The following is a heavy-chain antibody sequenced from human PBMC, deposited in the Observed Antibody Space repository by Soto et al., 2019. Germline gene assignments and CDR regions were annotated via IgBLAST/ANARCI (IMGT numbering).Heavy chain of an antibody. CDR2: IYYSGST. J-gene: IGHJ6*02. CDR3: ARDRGYSQPYYYYGMDV. Sequence: QVQLQESGPGLVKPSQTLSLTYTVSGGSISSGGYYWSWIRQHPGKGLEWIGYIYYSGSTYYNPSLKSRVTISVDTSKNQFSLKLSSVTAADTAVYYCARDRGYSQPYYYYGMDVWGQGTTVTVSS. D-gene: IGHD3-22*01. CDR1: GGSISSGGYY. V-gene: IGHV4-31*03.